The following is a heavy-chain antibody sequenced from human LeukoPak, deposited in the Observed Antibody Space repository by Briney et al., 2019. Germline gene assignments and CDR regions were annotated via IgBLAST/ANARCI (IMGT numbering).Heavy chain of an antibody. CDR1: GGSISSYY. Sequence: SETLSLTCTVSGGSISSYYWSWIRQPPGKALEWIGYIYYSGSTNYNPSLKSRVTISVDTSKNQFSLKLSSVTAADTAVYYCASHPPSNYYDSSGYPEYFQHWGQGTLVTVSS. CDR2: IYYSGST. D-gene: IGHD3-22*01. V-gene: IGHV4-59*01. CDR3: ASHPPSNYYDSSGYPEYFQH. J-gene: IGHJ1*01.